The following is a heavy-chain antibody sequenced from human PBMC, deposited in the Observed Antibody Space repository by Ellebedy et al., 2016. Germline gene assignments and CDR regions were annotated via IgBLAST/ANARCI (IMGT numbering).Heavy chain of an antibody. V-gene: IGHV3-53*01. CDR3: ARGRIAQLWSERYFDL. J-gene: IGHJ2*01. D-gene: IGHD5-18*01. CDR1: GFTVSTNY. Sequence: GESLKISCAASGFTVSTNYMKWVRQAPGKGLEWVSAIFSDGNTYYADSVKGRFTISRDNSKNTLYLQMNSLRAEDTAVYYCARGRIAQLWSERYFDLWGRGTLVTVSS. CDR2: IFSDGNT.